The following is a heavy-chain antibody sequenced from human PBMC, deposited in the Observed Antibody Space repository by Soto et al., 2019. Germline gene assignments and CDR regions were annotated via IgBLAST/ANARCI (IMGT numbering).Heavy chain of an antibody. V-gene: IGHV3-23*01. CDR2: ISGSGGST. J-gene: IGHJ4*02. CDR1: GFTFSSYA. CDR3: AKRPIGGVIPSFYYFDY. Sequence: GGFLRLSCAASGFTFSSYAMSWVRQAPGKGLEWVSAISGSGGSTYYADSVKGRFTISRDNSKNTLYLQMNSLRAEDTAVYYCAKRPIGGVIPSFYYFDYWGQGTLVPVSS. D-gene: IGHD3-16*02.